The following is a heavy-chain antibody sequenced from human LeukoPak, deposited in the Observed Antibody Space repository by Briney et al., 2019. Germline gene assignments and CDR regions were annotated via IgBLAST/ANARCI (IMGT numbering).Heavy chain of an antibody. V-gene: IGHV3-23*01. CDR3: AKDGAPQQLVIY. CDR1: GFTFSSYA. D-gene: IGHD6-13*01. J-gene: IGHJ4*02. Sequence: GASLRLSCAASGFTFSSYAMTWVRQAPGKGLEWVSVISGSGGTTYYADSVRGRFAISRDNSKNTLYLQMNSLRAEDTAVYYCAKDGAPQQLVIYWGQGTLVSVSS. CDR2: ISGSGGTT.